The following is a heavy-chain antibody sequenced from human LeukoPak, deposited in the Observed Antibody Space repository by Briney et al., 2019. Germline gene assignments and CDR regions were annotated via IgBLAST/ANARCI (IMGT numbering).Heavy chain of an antibody. D-gene: IGHD3-22*01. CDR2: INHSGST. CDR3: ARRVNPYYYDSSGLRAAFDY. CDR1: GGSFSGYY. J-gene: IGHJ4*02. Sequence: SETLSLTCAVYGGSFSGYYWSWLRQPPGKGLEWIGEINHSGSTNYNPSLKSRVTISVDTSKNQFSLKLSSVTAADTAVYYCARRVNPYYYDSSGLRAAFDYWGQGTLVTVSS. V-gene: IGHV4-34*01.